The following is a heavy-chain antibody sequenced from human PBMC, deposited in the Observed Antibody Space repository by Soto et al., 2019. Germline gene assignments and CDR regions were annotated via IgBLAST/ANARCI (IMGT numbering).Heavy chain of an antibody. CDR1: GFAFSSYP. D-gene: IGHD5-12*01. CDR3: ATSLGMATTYYDYDIDV. Sequence: PGGSLRLSCAASGFAFSSYPMHWVRQTPGKGLEWVAVISDDGRNKYYADSVQGRFIISRDNSKNTLYLQVNSLRAEDTALYYCATSLGMATTYYDYDIDVWGQGTAVTVSS. V-gene: IGHV3-30*04. J-gene: IGHJ6*02. CDR2: ISDDGRNK.